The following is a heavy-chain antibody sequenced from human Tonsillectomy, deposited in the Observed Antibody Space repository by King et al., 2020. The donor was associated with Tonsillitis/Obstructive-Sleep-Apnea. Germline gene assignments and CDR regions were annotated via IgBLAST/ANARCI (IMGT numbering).Heavy chain of an antibody. J-gene: IGHJ6*03. CDR1: GFTFSSYA. Sequence: VQLVESGGGLVQPGGSLRLSCSASGFTFSSYALHCVRQAPGKGLEYVSAISSNGGSTYFADSVKGRFTISRDNSNTTLYLEMSSLRAEDTAVYYCVKGTSGEFYYYYMDVWGKGTTVTVSS. V-gene: IGHV3-64D*06. CDR2: ISSNGGST. CDR3: VKGTSGEFYYYYMDV. D-gene: IGHD3-10*01.